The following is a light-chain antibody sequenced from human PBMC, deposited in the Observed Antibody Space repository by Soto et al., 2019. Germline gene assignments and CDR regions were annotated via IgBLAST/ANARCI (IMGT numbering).Light chain of an antibody. CDR1: QSVSNNW. J-gene: IGKJ1*01. CDR2: GAS. Sequence: EIVLTQSPGTMSLSPGERATLSCRASQSVSNNWLAWYQQKPGQAPMLLIYGASSRATGIADRFSGSGSGTDFTLTISRLEPEDFALYYCQQYGSSPTTFGQGTKVEIK. CDR3: QQYGSSPTT. V-gene: IGKV3-20*01.